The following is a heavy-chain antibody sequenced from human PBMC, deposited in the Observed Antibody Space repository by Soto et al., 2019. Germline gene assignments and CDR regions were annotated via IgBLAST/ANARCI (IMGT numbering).Heavy chain of an antibody. CDR3: ARGVVVVAAPMDV. V-gene: IGHV3-30-3*01. CDR1: GFTFSSYA. CDR2: ISYDGSNK. Sequence: GGSLRLSCAASGFTFSSYAMHWVRQAPGKGLEWVAVISYDGSNKYYADSVKGRFTISRDNSKNTLYLQMNSLRAEDTAVYYCARGVVVVAAPMDVWGQGTTVTVSS. D-gene: IGHD2-15*01. J-gene: IGHJ6*02.